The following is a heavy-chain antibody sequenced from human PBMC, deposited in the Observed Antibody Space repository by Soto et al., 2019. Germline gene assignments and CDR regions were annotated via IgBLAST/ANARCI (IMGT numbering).Heavy chain of an antibody. V-gene: IGHV4-39*01. CDR1: CGSISSSSYY. CDR3: ARHLRLRLGELSLGNWFDP. CDR2: IYYSGST. D-gene: IGHD3-16*02. J-gene: IGHJ5*02. Sequence: SETLSLTCTVSCGSISSSSYYWGWIRQPPGKGLEWIGSIYYSGSTYYNPSLKSRVTISVDTSKNQFSLKLSSVTAADTAVYYCARHLRLRLGELSLGNWFDPWGQGTLVTVSS.